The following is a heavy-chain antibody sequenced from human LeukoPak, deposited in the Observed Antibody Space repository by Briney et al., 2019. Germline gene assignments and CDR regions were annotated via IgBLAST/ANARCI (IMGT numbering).Heavy chain of an antibody. J-gene: IGHJ5*02. CDR3: ARGANNYGSGSYYRAGSNWFDP. Sequence: SETLSLTCAVSGGSISSSNWWSWVRQPPGKGLEWIGEIYHSGSTNYNPSLKSRVTISVDKSKNQFSLKLSSVTAADTAVYYCARGANNYGSGSYYRAGSNWFDPWGRGTLVTVSS. CDR2: IYHSGST. V-gene: IGHV4-4*02. CDR1: GGSISSSNW. D-gene: IGHD3-10*01.